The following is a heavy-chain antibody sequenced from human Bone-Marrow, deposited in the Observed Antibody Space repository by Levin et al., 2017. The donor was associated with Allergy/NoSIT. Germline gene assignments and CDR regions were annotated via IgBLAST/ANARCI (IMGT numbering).Heavy chain of an antibody. CDR3: VRLTRRIVMTTVVTAGGMDV. D-gene: IGHD5-18*01. CDR2: IYYSGST. Sequence: PSETLSLTCSVSGGSISSNDYFWGWIRQPHGKGLDWIGIIYYSGSTFYNPSVKSRVTISGDTSKNQFSLNLTSVTAADTAVYYCVRLTRRIVMTTVVTAGGMDVWGQGTTVTVSS. J-gene: IGHJ6*02. V-gene: IGHV4-39*07. CDR1: GGSISSNDYF.